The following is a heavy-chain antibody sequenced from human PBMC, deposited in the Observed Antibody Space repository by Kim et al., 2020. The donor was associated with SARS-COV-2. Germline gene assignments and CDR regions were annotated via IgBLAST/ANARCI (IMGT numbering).Heavy chain of an antibody. Sequence: YFNPSLKTRVTISVDTSKNQFSLKMTSATAADTAVYYCARQVISALFNFDFWGQGTMVTVSS. J-gene: IGHJ3*01. CDR3: ARQVISALFNFDF. V-gene: IGHV4-39*01. D-gene: IGHD2-21*01.